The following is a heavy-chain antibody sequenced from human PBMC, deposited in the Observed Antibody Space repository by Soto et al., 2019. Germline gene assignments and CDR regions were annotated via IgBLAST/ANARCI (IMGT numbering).Heavy chain of an antibody. D-gene: IGHD6-13*01. V-gene: IGHV4-30-4*01. J-gene: IGHJ5*02. CDR1: GGSISSGDYY. Sequence: QVQLQESGPGLVKPSQTLSLTCTVSGGSISSGDYYWSWISQPPGKGLEWSGYIYYSGSTYYNPSLKSRITIAVDTSKNQFSLKLSSVTAADWAVYYWARERPDGSRLDPWGQGTLVTVSS. CDR3: ARERPDGSRLDP. CDR2: IYYSGST.